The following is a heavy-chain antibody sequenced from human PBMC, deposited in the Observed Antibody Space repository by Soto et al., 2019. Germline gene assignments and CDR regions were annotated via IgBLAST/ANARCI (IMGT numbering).Heavy chain of an antibody. Sequence: PGGSLRLSCADSGFTFSSYSMNWVRQAPGKGLEWVSSISSSRTYIYYADSVKGRFTISRDNAKNSLYLQMNSLRAEDTAVYYCAKSVYNWNDGFFDYWGQGTLVTVSS. CDR3: AKSVYNWNDGFFDY. D-gene: IGHD1-1*01. J-gene: IGHJ4*02. CDR1: GFTFSSYS. CDR2: ISSSRTYI. V-gene: IGHV3-21*01.